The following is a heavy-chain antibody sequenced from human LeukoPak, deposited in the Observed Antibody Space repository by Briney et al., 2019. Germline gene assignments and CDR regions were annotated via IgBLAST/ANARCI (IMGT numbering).Heavy chain of an antibody. CDR2: ISDGGKTK. Sequence: GGSLRLSCAASGFTFSSYEMNWVRQAPGKGLEWVSYISDGGKTKYYADSVKGRFTISRDNAKNSLYLQMNSLRAEDTAVYYCARDYSGWSLDPWGQGTPVTVSS. J-gene: IGHJ5*02. V-gene: IGHV3-48*03. D-gene: IGHD5-12*01. CDR1: GFTFSSYE. CDR3: ARDYSGWSLDP.